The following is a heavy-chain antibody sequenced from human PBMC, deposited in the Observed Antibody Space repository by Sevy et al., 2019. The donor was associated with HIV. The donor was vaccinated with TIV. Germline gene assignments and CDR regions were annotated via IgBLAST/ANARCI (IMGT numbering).Heavy chain of an antibody. Sequence: GGSLRLSCAASGFAFSDYYMSWIRQAPGKGLEWIGRIKSKTEGATRDFAAPVKGRLLISREDSRNTVYLQMNSLKTEDTAVYYCTAGVGASDFDYWGQGTLVTVSS. V-gene: IGHV3-15*01. CDR3: TAGVGASDFDY. CDR1: GFAFSDYY. D-gene: IGHD1-26*01. J-gene: IGHJ4*02. CDR2: IKSKTEGATR.